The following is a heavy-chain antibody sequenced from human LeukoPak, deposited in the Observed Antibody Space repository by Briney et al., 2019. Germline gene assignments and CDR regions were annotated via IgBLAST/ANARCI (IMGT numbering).Heavy chain of an antibody. CDR2: INPNSGGT. CDR1: GYTFTGYY. Sequence: ASVKVSCKASGYTFTGYYMHWVRQAPGQGLEWMGWINPNSGGTNYAQKLQGRVTMTRDTSISTAYMELSRLGSDDTAVYYCARDFDATYYDYGLFDPWGQGTLVTVSS. CDR3: ARDFDATYYDYGLFDP. J-gene: IGHJ5*02. D-gene: IGHD3-16*01. V-gene: IGHV1-2*02.